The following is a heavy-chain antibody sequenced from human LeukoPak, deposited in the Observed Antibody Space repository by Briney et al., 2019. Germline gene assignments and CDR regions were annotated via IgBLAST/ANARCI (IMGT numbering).Heavy chain of an antibody. V-gene: IGHV3-23*01. CDR3: TTRLQHHFDY. CDR2: LSGSGGST. CDR1: GFTFSSYA. D-gene: IGHD2-15*01. Sequence: PGGSLRLSCAASGFTFSSYAMSWVRHAPGKGLEWVSSLSGSGGSTYYADSVRGRFTISRDNSKNTLYLRMNSLRAEDTAVYYCTTRLQHHFDYWGQGTQVTVSS. J-gene: IGHJ4*02.